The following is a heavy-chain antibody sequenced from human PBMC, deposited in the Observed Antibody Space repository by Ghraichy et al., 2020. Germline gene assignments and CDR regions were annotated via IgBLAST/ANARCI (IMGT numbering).Heavy chain of an antibody. CDR2: ISYDGSNK. CDR1: GLTFSSYA. Sequence: GGSLRLSCAASGLTFSSYAMHWVRQAPGKGLEWVAVISYDGSNKYYADSVKGRFTISRDNSKNTLYLQMNSLRAEDTAVYYCARGVVTAIRALYYYYGMDVWGQGTTVTVSS. J-gene: IGHJ6*02. CDR3: ARGVVTAIRALYYYYGMDV. D-gene: IGHD2-21*02. V-gene: IGHV3-30-3*01.